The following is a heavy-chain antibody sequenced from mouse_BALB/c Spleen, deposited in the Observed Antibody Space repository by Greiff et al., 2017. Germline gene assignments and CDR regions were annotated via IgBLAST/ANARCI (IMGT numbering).Heavy chain of an antibody. D-gene: IGHD2-10*02. CDR3: ASGEYGNY. CDR1: GFTFSSFG. Sequence: EVKLMESGGGLVQPGGSRKLSCAASGFTFSSFGMHWVRQAPEKGLEWVAYISSGSSTIYYADTVKGRFTISRDNPKNTLFLQMTSLRSEDTAMYYCASGEYGNYWGQGTLGTVSA. CDR2: ISSGSSTI. V-gene: IGHV5-17*02. J-gene: IGHJ3*01.